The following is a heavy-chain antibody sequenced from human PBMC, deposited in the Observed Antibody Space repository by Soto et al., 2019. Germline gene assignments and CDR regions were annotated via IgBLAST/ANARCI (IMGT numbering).Heavy chain of an antibody. Sequence: PGGSLRLSCAASGFSFSKYSMYWVRQAPGKGPIWMSRINIDGSDRMYADSVRGRFTTSRDNAMNTLYLQMNSLRPEDTAVYYCARGGGGLDVWGPGTTVTVSS. CDR2: INIDGSDR. D-gene: IGHD3-10*01. CDR1: GFSFSKYS. J-gene: IGHJ6*02. CDR3: ARGGGGLDV. V-gene: IGHV3-74*03.